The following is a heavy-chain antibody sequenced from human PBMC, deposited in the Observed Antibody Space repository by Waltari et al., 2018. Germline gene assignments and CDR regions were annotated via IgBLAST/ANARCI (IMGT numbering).Heavy chain of an antibody. Sequence: EVQLLESGGGLVQPGGSLRLSCAASGFTFSSYAMSWVRQAPGKGLEWVSAISGSGGSTYYADSGKGRFTISRDNSKNTLYLQMNSLRAEDTAVYYCAKNRVRPTIAAAVFYFDYWGQGTLVTVSS. J-gene: IGHJ4*02. CDR2: ISGSGGST. V-gene: IGHV3-23*01. D-gene: IGHD6-13*01. CDR1: GFTFSSYA. CDR3: AKNRVRPTIAAAVFYFDY.